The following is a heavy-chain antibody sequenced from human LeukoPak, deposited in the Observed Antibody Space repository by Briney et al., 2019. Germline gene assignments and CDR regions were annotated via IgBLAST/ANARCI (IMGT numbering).Heavy chain of an antibody. J-gene: IGHJ5*02. CDR3: ARDPAMTFNWFDP. CDR2: IYHSGTA. V-gene: IGHV4-38-2*02. Sequence: PSETLSLTCAVSGYSIGSGYYWAWIRQPPGKGLEWIASIYHSGTAYPNPSLQSRVTLSVDTSKNQFSLKVSSVTAADTAVYYCARDPAMTFNWFDPWGQGTLVTVSS. CDR1: GYSIGSGYY. D-gene: IGHD2-21*02.